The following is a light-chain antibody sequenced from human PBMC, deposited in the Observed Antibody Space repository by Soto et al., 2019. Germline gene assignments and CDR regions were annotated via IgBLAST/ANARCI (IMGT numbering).Light chain of an antibody. V-gene: IGKV3-20*01. CDR3: QQYESSLRT. Sequence: EIVLTQSPGTLSLSPGERATLSCRASQSVSSSYLALYQQKPGQAPRLLIYGASSRATGIPDRFSGSGSGTDFTLTISRLEPEDFAVYYCQQYESSLRTFGQGTKVEIK. CDR2: GAS. J-gene: IGKJ1*01. CDR1: QSVSSSY.